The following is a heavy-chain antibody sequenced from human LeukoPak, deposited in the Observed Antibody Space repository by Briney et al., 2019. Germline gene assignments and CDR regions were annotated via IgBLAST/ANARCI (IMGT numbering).Heavy chain of an antibody. CDR3: AILYYYDSSGYYPRSPYYYYGMDV. CDR2: INPSGGST. D-gene: IGHD3-22*01. J-gene: IGHJ6*02. Sequence: ASVKVSCKASGYTFTSYYMHWVRRAPGQGLEWMGIINPSGGSTSYAQKFQGRVTMTRDTSTSTVYMELSSLRSEDTAVYYCAILYYYDSSGYYPRSPYYYYGMDVWGQGTTVTVSS. V-gene: IGHV1-46*01. CDR1: GYTFTSYY.